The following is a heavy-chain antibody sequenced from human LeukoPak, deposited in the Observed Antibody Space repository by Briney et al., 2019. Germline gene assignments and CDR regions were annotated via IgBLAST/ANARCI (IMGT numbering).Heavy chain of an antibody. CDR1: GYNFISYA. V-gene: IGHV1-3*01. CDR2: INAGDGST. Sequence: ASVKVSCKTSGYNFISYAIQWVRQAPGQRLEWMGYINAGDGSTKYSQKFQGGVSITRDTSANTVYMELSSLRSEDTAIYYCARDKSGDVRVDFDYWGQGTLVTVSS. J-gene: IGHJ4*02. D-gene: IGHD1-26*01. CDR3: ARDKSGDVRVDFDY.